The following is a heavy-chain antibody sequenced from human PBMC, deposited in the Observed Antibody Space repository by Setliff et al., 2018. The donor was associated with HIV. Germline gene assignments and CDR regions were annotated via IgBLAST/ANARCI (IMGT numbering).Heavy chain of an antibody. J-gene: IGHJ6*03. V-gene: IGHV4-31*03. CDR2: IYYSGST. CDR3: ARDHHYDILTGPSSSSMDV. Sequence: SETLSLTCTVSGDSISSGGYYWTWIRQHPGKGLEWIGYIYYSGSTDYNPSLKSRVTISLDKSRSQFSLRLRSVTAADTAVYYCARDHHYDILTGPSSSSMDVWGKGTTVTVSS. D-gene: IGHD3-9*01. CDR1: GDSISSGGYY.